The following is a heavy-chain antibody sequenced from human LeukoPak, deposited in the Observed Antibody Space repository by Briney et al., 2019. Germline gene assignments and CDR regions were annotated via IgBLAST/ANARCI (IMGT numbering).Heavy chain of an antibody. D-gene: IGHD6-19*01. CDR3: ARDRPSGWYDY. Sequence: ASVKVSCKASGYTFTSYAMHWVRQAPGQRLEWMGWINAGNGNTKYSQKFQGRVTITRDTSASTVYMELSSLRSEDTAVYYCARDRPSGWYDYWGQGTLVTVSS. J-gene: IGHJ4*02. CDR1: GYTFTSYA. V-gene: IGHV1-3*01. CDR2: INAGNGNT.